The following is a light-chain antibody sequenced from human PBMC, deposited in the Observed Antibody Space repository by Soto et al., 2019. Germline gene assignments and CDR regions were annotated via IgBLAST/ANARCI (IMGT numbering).Light chain of an antibody. V-gene: IGLV4-69*01. Sequence: QPVLTQSPSASASLGASVKLTCTLSSGHASYAIAWHQQHPEKGPRYLMKLNSDGSHRKGDGVPDRFSGSSSGAERYLTISSLQSEDEADYYCQTWVAGLWVFGGGTKVTVL. CDR1: SGHASYA. J-gene: IGLJ3*02. CDR2: LNSDGSH. CDR3: QTWVAGLWV.